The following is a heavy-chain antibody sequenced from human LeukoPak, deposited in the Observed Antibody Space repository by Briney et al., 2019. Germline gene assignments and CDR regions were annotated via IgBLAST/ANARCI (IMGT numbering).Heavy chain of an antibody. CDR1: GFTFSSYA. CDR2: ISDNGNDK. Sequence: GGSLRLSCAASGFTFSSYAMHWVRQAPGKGLEWVAVISDNGNDKYYIDSVKGRFTISRDNSKNTLYLQMNSLRAEDTALYYCAGGLLGCRSGSYYPTDYWGQGTLVTVSS. V-gene: IGHV3-30*04. CDR3: AGGLLGCRSGSYYPTDY. J-gene: IGHJ4*02. D-gene: IGHD1-26*01.